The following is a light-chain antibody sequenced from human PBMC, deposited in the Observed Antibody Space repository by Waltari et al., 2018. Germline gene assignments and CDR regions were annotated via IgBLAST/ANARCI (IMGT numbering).Light chain of an antibody. V-gene: IGKV3-20*01. CDR2: DAS. CDR1: QSVSRT. J-gene: IGKJ1*01. CDR3: QKYGTLPAT. Sequence: EIVLTQSPGTLSLSPGARATISCRASQSVSRTLAWYQQKPGQAPRLLIYDASSRATGIPDRFSGSGSGTDFSLTISRLEPEDFAVYYCQKYGTLPATFGQGTKVEIK.